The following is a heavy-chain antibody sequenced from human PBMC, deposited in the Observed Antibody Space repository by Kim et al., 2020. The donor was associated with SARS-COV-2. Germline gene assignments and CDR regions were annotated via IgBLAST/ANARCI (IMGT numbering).Heavy chain of an antibody. V-gene: IGHV3-23*01. CDR1: GFTFSSYA. Sequence: GGSLRLSCAASGFTFSSYAMSWVRQAPGKGLEWVSAISGRGVSTYYADSVKGRFTISRDNSKNTLYLQMNSLRAEDTAVYYCAKEEGVTIFGVVIKGYFDYWGQGTLVTVSS. J-gene: IGHJ4*02. D-gene: IGHD3-3*01. CDR2: ISGRGVST. CDR3: AKEEGVTIFGVVIKGYFDY.